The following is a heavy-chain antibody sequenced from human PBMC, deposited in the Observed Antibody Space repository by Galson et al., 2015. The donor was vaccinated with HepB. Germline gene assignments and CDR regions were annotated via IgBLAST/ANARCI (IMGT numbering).Heavy chain of an antibody. J-gene: IGHJ6*02. CDR3: AYGSDV. Sequence: CAISGDSVSSNHAVWNWIRQSPSRGLEWLGRTYYRSKWIIDYATSVKSRITISPDTSRNQFSLHLSSVTPEDTAAYYCAYGSDVWGQGTAVIVSS. CDR1: GDSVSSNHAV. CDR2: TYYRSKWII. V-gene: IGHV6-1*01.